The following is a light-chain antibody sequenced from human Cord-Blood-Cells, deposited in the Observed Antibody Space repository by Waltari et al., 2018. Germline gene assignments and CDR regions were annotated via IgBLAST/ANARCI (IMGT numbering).Light chain of an antibody. Sequence: QSALTQPASVSGSPGQSITLSCNETSSDVWSYNRASWYQQHPGKAPKLMIYEGSKRPSGVSNLFSGSKSGNTASLTISGLQAEDEADYYCCSYAGSSTVVFGGGTKLTVL. CDR1: SSDVWSYNR. CDR3: CSYAGSSTVV. V-gene: IGLV2-23*01. J-gene: IGLJ2*01. CDR2: EGS.